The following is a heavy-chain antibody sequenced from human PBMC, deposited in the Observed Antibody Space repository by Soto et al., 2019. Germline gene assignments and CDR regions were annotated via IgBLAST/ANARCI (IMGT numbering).Heavy chain of an antibody. D-gene: IGHD6-13*01. J-gene: IGHJ4*02. CDR3: ATISDRGIAAALDS. V-gene: IGHV3-23*01. Sequence: EVHLLESGGGLVRPGGSLRLSCVASTFTCTDYAMSWVRQAPGEGLEWVSGISGSGGTTYYAGSVRGRFSISRDNSKNTLYLHLNNLRVEDTAIYYCATISDRGIAAALDSWGQGTLVTVSS. CDR2: ISGSGGTT. CDR1: TFTCTDYA.